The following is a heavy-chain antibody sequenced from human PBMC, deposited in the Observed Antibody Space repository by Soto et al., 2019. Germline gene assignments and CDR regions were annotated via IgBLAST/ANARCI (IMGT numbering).Heavy chain of an antibody. J-gene: IGHJ4*02. CDR3: ARATYSNAWYRFDL. CDR1: GFTFSGYW. V-gene: IGHV3-7*03. CDR2: IKHDGSVQ. Sequence: GGSLRLSCEAPGFTFSGYWMSWVRQAPGKGLGWVADIKHDGSVQYYVDSVKGRFTISRDNAKKLLYLQMNGLRAEDTALYYCARATYSNAWYRFDLWGQGTLVTVS. D-gene: IGHD4-4*01.